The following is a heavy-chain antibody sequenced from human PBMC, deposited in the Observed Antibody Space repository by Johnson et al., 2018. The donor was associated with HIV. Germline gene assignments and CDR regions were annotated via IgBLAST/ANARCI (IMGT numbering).Heavy chain of an antibody. D-gene: IGHD6-19*01. CDR1: GFTFRSYA. CDR2: ISGSGGST. CDR3: ARAFLHSSGWGPALPDAFDI. J-gene: IGHJ3*02. V-gene: IGHV3-23*01. Sequence: EVQLLESGGGLVQPGGSLRLSCAASGFTFRSYAMSWVRQAPGKGLEWVSAISGSGGSTYYADSVEGRFTISSDHSKNTLYLQMNSLRAEDTAVYYCARAFLHSSGWGPALPDAFDIWGQGTMVTVSS.